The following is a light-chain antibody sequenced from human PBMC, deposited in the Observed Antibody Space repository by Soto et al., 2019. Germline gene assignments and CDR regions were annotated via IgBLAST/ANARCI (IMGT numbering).Light chain of an antibody. CDR1: QKIRNL. Sequence: EIQLTHSRSTLSAAVGDRVTITFWAIQKIRNLLACYQQKPGRAPKPLIFDASTFRTGVPSRFSGSGSGSEFNFPITGLHPDDFATYFCQQYYTYATFGHGTRLEI. J-gene: IGKJ5*01. V-gene: IGKV1-5*01. CDR3: QQYYTYAT. CDR2: DAS.